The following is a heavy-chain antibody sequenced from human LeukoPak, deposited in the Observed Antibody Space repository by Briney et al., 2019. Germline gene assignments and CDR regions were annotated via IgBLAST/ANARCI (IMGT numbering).Heavy chain of an antibody. CDR2: IIGIGVST. D-gene: IGHD3-3*01. J-gene: IGHJ6*03. V-gene: IGHV3-23*01. CDR3: ARGSDFWRGYSRGYYMDV. Sequence: GGSLRLSCAPSGFTFRSYAMSWVRQAPGKGREWVSLIIGIGVSTYYADSVKGRFTISRDNSKNTLYLQMNRLRAEDKAVYYCARGSDFWRGYSRGYYMDVWGKGTTVTVSS. CDR1: GFTFRSYA.